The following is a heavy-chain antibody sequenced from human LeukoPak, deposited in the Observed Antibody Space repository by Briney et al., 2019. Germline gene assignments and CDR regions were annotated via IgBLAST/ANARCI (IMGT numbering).Heavy chain of an antibody. CDR3: ARVEFYCSGGSCYSYPPYWFDP. CDR1: GYTFTSYA. CDR2: INTDTGNP. Sequence: GASVKVSCKASGYTFTSYAMNWVRQAPGQGLEWMGWINTDTGNPTYAQGFTGRFVFSLDTSVSTAYLQISSLKAEDTAVYYCARVEFYCSGGSCYSYPPYWFDPWGQGTLVTVSS. D-gene: IGHD2-15*01. V-gene: IGHV7-4-1*02. J-gene: IGHJ5*02.